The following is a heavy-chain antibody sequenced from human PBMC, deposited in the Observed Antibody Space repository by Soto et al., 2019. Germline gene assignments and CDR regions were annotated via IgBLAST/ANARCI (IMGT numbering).Heavy chain of an antibody. D-gene: IGHD3-22*01. CDR2: IYPGDSDT. V-gene: IGHV5-51*01. CDR3: ARHSPSYDGSGYYYY. CDR1: GYSFTSYW. Sequence: GESLKISCKGSGYSFTSYWIGWVRQMPGKGLEWMGIIYPGDSDTRYSPSFQGQVTISADKSISTAYLQWSSLKASDTAMYYCARHSPSYDGSGYYYYWGQGTLVTVSS. J-gene: IGHJ4*02.